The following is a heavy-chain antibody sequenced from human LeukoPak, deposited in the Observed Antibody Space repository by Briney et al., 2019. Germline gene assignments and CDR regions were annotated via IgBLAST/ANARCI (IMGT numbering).Heavy chain of an antibody. Sequence: GGSLRLSCAASGFTFSSYAMSWVRQAPGKGLEWVSAFSGSGDSTYYADSVKGRFTISRDDSKNTLYLQMNSLRAEDTAVYYCAKSSSGSSYNVLDYWGQGTLVTVSS. D-gene: IGHD3-10*01. CDR1: GFTFSSYA. CDR2: FSGSGDST. J-gene: IGHJ4*02. V-gene: IGHV3-23*01. CDR3: AKSSSGSSYNVLDY.